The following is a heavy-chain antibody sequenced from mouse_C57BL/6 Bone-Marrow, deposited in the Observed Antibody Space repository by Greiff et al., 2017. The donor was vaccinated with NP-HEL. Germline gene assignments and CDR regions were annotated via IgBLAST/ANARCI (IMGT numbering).Heavy chain of an antibody. CDR1: GYTFTSYG. V-gene: IGHV1-81*01. CDR3: ARGALLRYLAWFAY. Sequence: VQLQQSGAELARPGASVKLSCKASGYTFTSYGISWVKQRTGQGLEWIGEIYPRSGNTYYNEKFKGKATLTADKSSSTAYMELRSLTSEDSAVYFCARGALLRYLAWFAYWGQGTLVTVSA. D-gene: IGHD1-1*01. CDR2: IYPRSGNT. J-gene: IGHJ3*01.